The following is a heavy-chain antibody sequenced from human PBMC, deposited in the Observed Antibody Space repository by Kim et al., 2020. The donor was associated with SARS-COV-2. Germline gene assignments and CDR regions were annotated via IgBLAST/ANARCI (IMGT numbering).Heavy chain of an antibody. CDR3: ATGAAATGN. V-gene: IGHV1-46*01. J-gene: IGHJ4*02. Sequence: DGSTSYAQKFQGRVTVTREPSTSTVYMELSSLRSEDTAVYYCATGAAATGNWGQGTQVTVSS. CDR2: DGST. D-gene: IGHD6-13*01.